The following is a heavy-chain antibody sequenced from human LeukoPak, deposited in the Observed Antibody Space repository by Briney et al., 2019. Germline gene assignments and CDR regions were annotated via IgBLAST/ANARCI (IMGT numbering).Heavy chain of an antibody. CDR3: AREGAVGDILTGYFDY. V-gene: IGHV4-30-2*01. CDR2: IYHSGST. J-gene: IGHJ4*02. D-gene: IGHD3-9*01. Sequence: SQTLSLTCAVSGGSISSGGYSWSWIRQPPGKGLEWIGYIYHSGSTYYNPSLKSRVTISVDRSKNQFSLKLSSVTAADTAVYYCAREGAVGDILTGYFDYWGQGTLVTVSS. CDR1: GGSISSGGYS.